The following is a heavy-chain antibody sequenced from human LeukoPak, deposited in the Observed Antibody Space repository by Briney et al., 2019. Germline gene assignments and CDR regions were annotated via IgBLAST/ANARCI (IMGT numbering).Heavy chain of an antibody. J-gene: IGHJ4*02. CDR2: ICGSGCGT. V-gene: IGHV3-23*01. CDR1: VFTFRRYA. D-gene: IGHD3-10*01. CDR3: GKDRSNYGSGSYYAY. Sequence: SLTLSCAACVFTFRRYAMSGLRLAPGKGLEWVSGICGSGCGTHFADSLQGRFTISRDNSKNTVYLQTNSLRAEDAAVYYCGKDRSNYGSGSYYAYWGQGTLVTVSS.